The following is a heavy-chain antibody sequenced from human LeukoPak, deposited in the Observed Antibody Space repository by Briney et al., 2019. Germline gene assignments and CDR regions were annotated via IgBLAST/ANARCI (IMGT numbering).Heavy chain of an antibody. Sequence: SETLSLTCAFYGGSFSSCYWTWIRQPPGKGLEWIGEINHSGSTNYNPSLKSRVTISVDTSKNQFSLKLSSVTAADTAVYYCVMNWGTGRTLDYWGQGTPVTVSS. V-gene: IGHV4-34*01. CDR1: GGSFSSCY. J-gene: IGHJ4*02. CDR2: INHSGST. D-gene: IGHD7-27*01. CDR3: VMNWGTGRTLDY.